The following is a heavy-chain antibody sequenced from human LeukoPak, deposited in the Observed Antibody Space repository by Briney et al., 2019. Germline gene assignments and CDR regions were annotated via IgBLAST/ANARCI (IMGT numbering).Heavy chain of an antibody. J-gene: IGHJ4*02. CDR2: ISWNSGSI. Sequence: GRSLGLSCAASGFTFDDYAMHWVRQAPGKGLEWVSGISWNSGSIGYADSVKGRFTISRDNAKNSLYLQMNSLRAEDMALYYCAKGYCSSTSCVIDYWGQGTLVTVSS. V-gene: IGHV3-9*03. D-gene: IGHD2-2*01. CDR3: AKGYCSSTSCVIDY. CDR1: GFTFDDYA.